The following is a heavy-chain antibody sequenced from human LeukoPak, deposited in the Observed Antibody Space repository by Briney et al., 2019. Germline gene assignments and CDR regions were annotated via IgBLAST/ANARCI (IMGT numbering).Heavy chain of an antibody. Sequence: SQTLSLTCTVSGGSISSGGYYWSWIRQHPGKGLEWIGYIYYSGSTYYNPSLKSRVTISVDTSKNQFSLKLSSVTAADTAVYYCAREDGYGDYPPSGAFDIWGQGIMVTVSS. CDR2: IYYSGST. J-gene: IGHJ3*02. CDR1: GGSISSGGYY. CDR3: AREDGYGDYPPSGAFDI. D-gene: IGHD4-17*01. V-gene: IGHV4-31*03.